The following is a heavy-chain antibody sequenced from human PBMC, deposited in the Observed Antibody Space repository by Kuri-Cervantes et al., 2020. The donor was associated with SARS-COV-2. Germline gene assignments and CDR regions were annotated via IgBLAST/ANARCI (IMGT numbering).Heavy chain of an antibody. CDR2: ISSSSSTI. V-gene: IGHV3-11*04. CDR1: GFTFSDYY. D-gene: IGHD5-18*01. J-gene: IGHJ6*03. CDR3: ARGGYSTRPPSYYYYMDV. Sequence: GESLKISCAASGFTFSDYYMTWIRQAPGKGLEWVAYISSSSSTIYYADSVKGRFTISRDNAKNTLYLQMNSLRAEDTAVYYCARGGYSTRPPSYYYYMDVWGKGTTVTVSS.